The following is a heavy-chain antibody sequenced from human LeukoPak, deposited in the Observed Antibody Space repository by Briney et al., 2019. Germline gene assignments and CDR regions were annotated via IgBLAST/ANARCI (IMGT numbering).Heavy chain of an antibody. V-gene: IGHV4-59*08. CDR2: IYYSGST. CDR3: ARHVRGASNAFDI. CDR1: GGSISSYY. Sequence: PSETLSLTCTVPGGSISSYYWSWVRQPPGKGLEWIGYIYYSGSTNYNPSLKSRVTISVDTSKNQFSLKLSSVTAADTAVYYRARHVRGASNAFDIWGQGTMVTVSS. J-gene: IGHJ3*02. D-gene: IGHD1-26*01.